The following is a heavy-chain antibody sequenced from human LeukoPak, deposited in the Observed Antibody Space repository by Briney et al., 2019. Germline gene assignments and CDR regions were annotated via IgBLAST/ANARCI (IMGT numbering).Heavy chain of an antibody. V-gene: IGHV4-59*08. D-gene: IGHD5-18*01. J-gene: IGHJ4*02. Sequence: PSETLSLTCTVSGGSISSYYWSWIRQPPGKGRGWIGYIYYSGSTNYNPSLKSRVTISVDTSKNQFSLKLNSVTAADTAVYYCARYSYVNYFDYWGQGTLVTVSS. CDR3: ARYSYVNYFDY. CDR1: GGSISSYY. CDR2: IYYSGST.